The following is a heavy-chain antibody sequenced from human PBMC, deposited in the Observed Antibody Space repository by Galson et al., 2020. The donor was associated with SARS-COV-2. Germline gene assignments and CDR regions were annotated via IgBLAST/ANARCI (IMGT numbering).Heavy chain of an antibody. Sequence: GGSLRLSCAASGFTFSSYGMHWVRQAPGKGLEWVAVISYDGNNKYYADSVKGRFTLSRDNSKNTLYLQMNSLRAEDTAVYYCAKSRGGYWYFDGWGRGTLVTVSS. D-gene: IGHD3-16*01. V-gene: IGHV3-30*18. CDR3: AKSRGGYWYFDG. CDR2: ISYDGNNK. CDR1: GFTFSSYG. J-gene: IGHJ2*01.